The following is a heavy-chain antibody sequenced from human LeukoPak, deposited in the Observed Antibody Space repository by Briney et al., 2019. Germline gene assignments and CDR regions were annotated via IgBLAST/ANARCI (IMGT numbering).Heavy chain of an antibody. Sequence: GASVKVSCKASGGTFSSYAISWVRQAPGQGLEWMGWISAYSGDTNYAQKFQGRATMTTDTSTSTAYMELSSLRSEDTAVYYCARVLTGMDVWGQGTTVTVSS. CDR2: ISAYSGDT. CDR1: GGTFSSYA. D-gene: IGHD2-8*02. J-gene: IGHJ6*02. CDR3: ARVLTGMDV. V-gene: IGHV1-18*01.